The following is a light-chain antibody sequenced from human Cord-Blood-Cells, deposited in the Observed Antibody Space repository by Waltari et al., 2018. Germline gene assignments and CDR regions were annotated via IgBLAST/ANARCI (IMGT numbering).Light chain of an antibody. CDR2: AAS. Sequence: DIKMTQSPSSLSASVGDRVTITCRANQSISSYLNWYQQKPGKAPKLLIYAASSLQSGVPSRFSGSGSGTDFTLTISSLQPEDFATYYCQQSYRTPFTFGPGTKVDIK. J-gene: IGKJ3*01. CDR3: QQSYRTPFT. CDR1: QSISSY. V-gene: IGKV1-39*01.